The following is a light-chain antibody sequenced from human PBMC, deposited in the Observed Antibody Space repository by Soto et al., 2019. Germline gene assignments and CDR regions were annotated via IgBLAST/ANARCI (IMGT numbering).Light chain of an antibody. J-gene: IGLJ1*01. CDR1: SSDVGGYNY. CDR3: SSYTTTATYV. Sequence: QSALTQPASVSGSPGQSITIYCTGTSSDVGGYNYVSWSQQHPSKAPKRIIYEVRNRPSGVSNRFAGSKSGNTDSLTIAGLQSEDEADYYCSSYTTTATYVFGTGTKRTVL. V-gene: IGLV2-14*01. CDR2: EVR.